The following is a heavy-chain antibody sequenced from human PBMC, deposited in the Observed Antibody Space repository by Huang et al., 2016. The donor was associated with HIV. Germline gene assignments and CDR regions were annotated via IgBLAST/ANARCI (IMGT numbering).Heavy chain of an antibody. J-gene: IGHJ4*02. Sequence: QVQLVESGGGVVQPGRSLRISCAASGFTFISYGMHWVRQAPGKGVECVAVISYHAKTKYYADSVKGRFSISRDNSKTTVYLQLNSLRLEDTAVYYCAKGGSAAAVLDFWGQGTLVTVSS. D-gene: IGHD6-13*01. CDR2: ISYHAKTK. CDR1: GFTFISYG. V-gene: IGHV3-30*18. CDR3: AKGGSAAAVLDF.